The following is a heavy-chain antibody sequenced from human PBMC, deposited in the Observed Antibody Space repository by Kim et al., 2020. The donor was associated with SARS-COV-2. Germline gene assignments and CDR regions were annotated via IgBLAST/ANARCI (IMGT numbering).Heavy chain of an antibody. D-gene: IGHD3-10*01. Sequence: SVKVSCKASGGTFSSYAISWVRQAPGQGLEWMGGIIPIFGTANYAQKFQGRVTITADESTSTAYMELSSLRSEDTAVYYCARDYYGSGSYYNVIWFDPWGQGTLVTVSS. CDR2: IIPIFGTA. CDR1: GGTFSSYA. CDR3: ARDYYGSGSYYNVIWFDP. J-gene: IGHJ5*02. V-gene: IGHV1-69*13.